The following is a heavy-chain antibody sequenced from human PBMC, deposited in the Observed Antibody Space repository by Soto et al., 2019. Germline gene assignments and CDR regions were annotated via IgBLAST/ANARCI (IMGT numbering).Heavy chain of an antibody. J-gene: IGHJ3*02. D-gene: IGHD3-10*01. CDR1: GFTFSSYS. CDR3: ARDNIITMVRGVTASYDAFDI. V-gene: IGHV3-21*01. Sequence: GGSLRLSCAASGFTFSSYSMNWVRQAPGKGLEWVSSISSSSSYIYYADSVKGRFTISRDNAKNSLYLQMNSLRAEDTAVYYCARDNIITMVRGVTASYDAFDIWGQGTMVTVSS. CDR2: ISSSSSYI.